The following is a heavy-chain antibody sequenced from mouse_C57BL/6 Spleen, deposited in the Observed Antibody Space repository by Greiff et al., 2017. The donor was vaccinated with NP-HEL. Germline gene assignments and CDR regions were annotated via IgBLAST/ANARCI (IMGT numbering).Heavy chain of an antibody. J-gene: IGHJ1*03. CDR3: ARVEGYYWYFDV. V-gene: IGHV3-6*01. CDR1: GYSITSGYY. CDR2: ISYDGSN. Sequence: ESGPGLVKPSQSLSLTCSVTGYSITSGYYWNWIRQFPGNKLEWMGYISYDGSNNYNPSLKNRISITRDTSKNQFFLKLNSVTTEDTATYYCARVEGYYWYFDVWGTGTTVTVSS.